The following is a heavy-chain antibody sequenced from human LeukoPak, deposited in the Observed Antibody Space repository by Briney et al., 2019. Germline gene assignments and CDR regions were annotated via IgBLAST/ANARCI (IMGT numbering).Heavy chain of an antibody. CDR1: GFTFSRYD. Sequence: PGGSLRLSCVASGFTFSRYDMHWVRQAPGKGLEWVAVISFHGTDSFYADSVKGRFTISRDNSKNTLYLQMSSLRADETAVYYCAKPRAPVTRRSSFDIWGQGTMVTVSS. CDR2: ISFHGTDS. J-gene: IGHJ3*02. CDR3: AKPRAPVTRRSSFDI. D-gene: IGHD4-17*01. V-gene: IGHV3-30*04.